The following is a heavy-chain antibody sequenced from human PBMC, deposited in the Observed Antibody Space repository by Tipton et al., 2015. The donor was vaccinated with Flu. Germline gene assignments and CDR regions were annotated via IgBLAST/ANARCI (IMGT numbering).Heavy chain of an antibody. CDR2: IYNSEYT. V-gene: IGHV4-4*09. D-gene: IGHD5-24*01. CDR1: GGSIGSYY. Sequence: GLVKPSETLSLTCTVSGGSIGSYYWNWIRQPPGEGLEWIGYIYNSEYTKYNPSLKSRVTISVDTSKNQFSLKLSSVTAADTAVYYCARCPVEMATSGWYFDLWGRGTLVTVSS. CDR3: ARCPVEMATSGWYFDL. J-gene: IGHJ2*01.